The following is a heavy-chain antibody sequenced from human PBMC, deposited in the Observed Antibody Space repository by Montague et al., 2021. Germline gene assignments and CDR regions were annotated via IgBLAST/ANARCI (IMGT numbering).Heavy chain of an antibody. J-gene: IGHJ5*02. CDR1: SGSIFHAH. D-gene: IGHD3-10*01. Sequence: SETLSLTCTVSSGSIFHAHWSWVRQPPGKGLEWLGSMFYGGATSNNPSLKSRVTMSIDTSTNQFSLKLSFVTAADTAVYYCAKQDYFVSGTSYKGFDPWGQGILATVPS. CDR2: MFYGGAT. V-gene: IGHV4-59*08. CDR3: AKQDYFVSGTSYKGFDP.